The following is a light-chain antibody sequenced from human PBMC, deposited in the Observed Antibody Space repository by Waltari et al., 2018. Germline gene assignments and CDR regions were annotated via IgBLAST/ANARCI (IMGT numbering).Light chain of an antibody. V-gene: IGKV3-20*01. CDR1: QGVSRS. Sequence: ELVFTPSPGTLSLFRGERATLPCRASQGVSRSLAWYQQKPGQAPRLLIYCASSRATGVPDRFSGSGSGTDFSLTISRLEPEDFAGYYCQHYVRFPVSFGQGTKVEIK. CDR3: QHYVRFPVS. J-gene: IGKJ1*01. CDR2: CAS.